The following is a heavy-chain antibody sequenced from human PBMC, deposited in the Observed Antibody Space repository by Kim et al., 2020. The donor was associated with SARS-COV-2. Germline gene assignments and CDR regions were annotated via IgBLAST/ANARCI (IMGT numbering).Heavy chain of an antibody. Sequence: ASVKVSCKASGYTFTSYGISWVRQAPGQGLEWMGWISAYNGNTNYAQKLQGRVTMTTDTSTSTAYMELRSLRSDDTAVYYCARDLLGPDCSGGSCYSPYFDYWGQGTLVTVSS. CDR3: ARDLLGPDCSGGSCYSPYFDY. J-gene: IGHJ4*02. D-gene: IGHD2-15*01. CDR1: GYTFTSYG. CDR2: ISAYNGNT. V-gene: IGHV1-18*01.